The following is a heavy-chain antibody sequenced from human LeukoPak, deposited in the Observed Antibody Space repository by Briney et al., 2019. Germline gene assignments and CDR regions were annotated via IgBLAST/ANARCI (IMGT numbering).Heavy chain of an antibody. D-gene: IGHD2-2*01. Sequence: GASVRVSCKASGGTFSSYAISWVRQAPGQGLEWMGGIIPIFGTANYAQKFQGRVTITTDESTSTAYMELSSLRSEDTAVYYCARVGGEYCSSTSCSMDYYYYYMDVWGKGTTVTVSS. V-gene: IGHV1-69*05. CDR2: IIPIFGTA. CDR3: ARVGGEYCSSTSCSMDYYYYYMDV. CDR1: GGTFSSYA. J-gene: IGHJ6*03.